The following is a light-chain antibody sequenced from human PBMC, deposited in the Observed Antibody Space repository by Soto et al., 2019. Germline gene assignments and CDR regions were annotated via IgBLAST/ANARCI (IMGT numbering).Light chain of an antibody. CDR2: VAS. J-gene: IGKJ4*01. V-gene: IGKV1-12*01. Sequence: DIQMNQSPYSVSESVGDRLTITCRASQGISSWLAWYQQRPGKAPKLLISVASILQSGVPSRFSCSGSGTVFTLTISSLQPEDFATYYCQQTDSFPHTFGGGTKLEIK. CDR3: QQTDSFPHT. CDR1: QGISSW.